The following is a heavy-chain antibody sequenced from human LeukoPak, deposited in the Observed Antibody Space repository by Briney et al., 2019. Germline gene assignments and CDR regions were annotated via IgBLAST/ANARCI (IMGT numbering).Heavy chain of an antibody. CDR2: MNPNSGNT. J-gene: IGHJ5*02. CDR3: ARARRRPWRSFDP. D-gene: IGHD1-1*01. V-gene: IGHV1-8*03. CDR1: GYTFTSYD. Sequence: GASVKVSCKASGYTFTSYDINWGRQATGQGLEWMGWMNPNSGNTGYAQKFQGRVTITRNTSISTAYMELRRQRPEDTAVYYCARARRRPWRSFDPWGQGTQVTVSS.